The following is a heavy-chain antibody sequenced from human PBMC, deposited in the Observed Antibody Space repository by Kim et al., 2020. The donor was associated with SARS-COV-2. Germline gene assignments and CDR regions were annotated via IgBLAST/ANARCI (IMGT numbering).Heavy chain of an antibody. CDR1: GGSISSGGYY. J-gene: IGHJ4*02. D-gene: IGHD5-12*01. Sequence: SETLSLTCTVSGGSISSGGYYWSWIRQHPGKGLEWIGYIYYSGSTYYNPSLKSRVTISVDTSKNQFSLKLSSVTAADTAVYYCAREGRYSGYDFVDYWGQGTLVTVSS. CDR3: AREGRYSGYDFVDY. CDR2: IYYSGST. V-gene: IGHV4-31*03.